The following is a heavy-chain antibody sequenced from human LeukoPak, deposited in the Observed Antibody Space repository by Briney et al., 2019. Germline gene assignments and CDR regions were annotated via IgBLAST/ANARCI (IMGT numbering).Heavy chain of an antibody. D-gene: IGHD6-19*01. CDR3: ARDAVGWDADPDAFDI. V-gene: IGHV4-61*02. Sequence: SETLSLTCTVAGGSISSGSHYWSWIRRPAGKGLEWIGRIYATGSTIYNPSLKSRVTISVDTSKNQFSLKVSSVTDAGTALYYCARDAVGWDADPDAFDIWGQGTMVTVSS. CDR1: GGSISSGSHY. J-gene: IGHJ3*02. CDR2: IYATGST.